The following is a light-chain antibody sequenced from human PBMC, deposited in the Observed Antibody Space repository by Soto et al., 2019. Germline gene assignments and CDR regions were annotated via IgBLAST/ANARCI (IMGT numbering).Light chain of an antibody. Sequence: DIQMTQSPSTLSASVGDRVTITCRASQSITTWLAWYQQKPGKAPKLLIYKASNLESGVPSRFSGSGSGTEFTLTISSLQPDDFATYYCQQYSSYPPVFGQGTRVEIK. CDR1: QSITTW. CDR2: KAS. J-gene: IGKJ1*01. CDR3: QQYSSYPPV. V-gene: IGKV1-5*03.